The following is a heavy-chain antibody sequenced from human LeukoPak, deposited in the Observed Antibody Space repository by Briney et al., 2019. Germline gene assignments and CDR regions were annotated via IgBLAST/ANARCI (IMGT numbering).Heavy chain of an antibody. CDR2: ISGSGGST. V-gene: IGHV3-23*01. CDR1: GFTFTGYA. Sequence: PGGSLRLSCAASGFTFTGYAMSWVRQAPGKGLEWVSAISGSGGSTYYADSVKGRFTISRDSARNSLYLQMNSLRAEDTAVYYCARDVDWCFDLWGRGTLVTVSS. J-gene: IGHJ2*01. CDR3: ARDVDWCFDL.